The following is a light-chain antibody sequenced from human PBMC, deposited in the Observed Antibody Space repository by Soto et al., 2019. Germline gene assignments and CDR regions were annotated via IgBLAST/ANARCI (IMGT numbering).Light chain of an antibody. V-gene: IGKV3-20*01. CDR2: GAS. J-gene: IGKJ1*01. CDR1: QSVSRSY. Sequence: EIVLTQSPGTLSLSPGERATLSCRASQSVSRSYLAWYQKKSGQAPRLLIYGASSRATGIPDRFSGSGSGTDFTLTITRLEPEDFAVYFCLQYGGLPRTFGQGTKVDI. CDR3: LQYGGLPRT.